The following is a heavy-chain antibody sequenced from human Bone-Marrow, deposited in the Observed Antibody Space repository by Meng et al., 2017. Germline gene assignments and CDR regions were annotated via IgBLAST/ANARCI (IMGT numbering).Heavy chain of an antibody. D-gene: IGHD2-15*01. CDR2: ISYRGSA. V-gene: IGHV4-31*11. CDR1: GVSISSGDYH. J-gene: IGHJ4*02. Sequence: QVQLQESGPGLVEPSQTLSLTCVVSGVSISSGDYHWGWIRQHPGKGLEWIGYISYRGSAYYSPSLRSRIAISIDTSTGQFSLKLSSVTAADTAMYYCAREVSGRSGDRLNYFDSWGQGTLVTVSS. CDR3: AREVSGRSGDRLNYFDS.